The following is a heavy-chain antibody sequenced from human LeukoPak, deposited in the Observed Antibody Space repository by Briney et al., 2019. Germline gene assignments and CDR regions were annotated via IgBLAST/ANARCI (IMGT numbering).Heavy chain of an antibody. CDR1: GYSISSGYY. CDR2: IYHSGST. V-gene: IGHV4-38-2*02. D-gene: IGHD2-15*01. Sequence: SETLSLTCTVSGYSISSGYYWGWIRQPPGKGLEWIGSIYHSGSTYYNPSLKSRVTISVDTSKNQFSLKLRFVTAADTAVYYCAGVRCSGGSCPYYYYYYYMDVWGKGTTVTVSS. J-gene: IGHJ6*03. CDR3: AGVRCSGGSCPYYYYYYYMDV.